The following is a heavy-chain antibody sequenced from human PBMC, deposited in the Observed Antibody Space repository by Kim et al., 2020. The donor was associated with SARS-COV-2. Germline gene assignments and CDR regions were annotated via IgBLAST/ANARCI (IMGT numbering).Heavy chain of an antibody. CDR3: ASGGECGGDCYPDY. D-gene: IGHD2-21*02. CDR2: ISSSGSTI. J-gene: IGHJ4*02. CDR1: GFTFSSYE. V-gene: IGHV3-48*03. Sequence: GGSLRLSCAASGFTFSSYEMNWVRQAPGKGLEWVSYISSSGSTIYYADSVKGRFTISRDNAKNSLYLQMNSLRAEDTAVYYCASGGECGGDCYPDYWGQGTLVTVSS.